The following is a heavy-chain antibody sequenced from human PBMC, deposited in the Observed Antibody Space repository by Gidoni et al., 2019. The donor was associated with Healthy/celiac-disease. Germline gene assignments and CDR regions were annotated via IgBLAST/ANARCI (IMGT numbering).Heavy chain of an antibody. D-gene: IGHD6-13*01. CDR2: INPNSGGT. CDR1: GYTFTGYY. CDR3: AREGGYSSSWSGRYYYYGMDV. Sequence: GQLVQSGAEVKKPGASVKVSCKASGYTFTGYYIHWVRQAPGQGLEWMGWINPNSGGTNYAQKFQGRVTMTRDTSISTAYMELSRLRSDDTAVYYCAREGGYSSSWSGRYYYYGMDVWGQGTTVTVSS. J-gene: IGHJ6*02. V-gene: IGHV1-2*02.